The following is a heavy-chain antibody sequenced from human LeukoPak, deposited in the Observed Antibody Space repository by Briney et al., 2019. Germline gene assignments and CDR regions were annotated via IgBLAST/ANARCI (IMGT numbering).Heavy chain of an antibody. D-gene: IGHD6-13*01. J-gene: IGHJ6*03. CDR3: ARVRERAAADYYYYYMDV. Sequence: ASVKVSCKASGFTFTSYDINWVRQATGQGLEWMGWMNPNSGNTGYAQKFQGRVTITRNTSISTAYMELSSLRSEDTAVYYCARVRERAAADYYYYYMDVWGKGTTVTVSS. CDR2: MNPNSGNT. V-gene: IGHV1-8*03. CDR1: GFTFTSYD.